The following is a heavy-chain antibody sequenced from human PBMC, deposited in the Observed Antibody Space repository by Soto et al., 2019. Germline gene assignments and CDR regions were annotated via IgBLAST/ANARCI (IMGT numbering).Heavy chain of an antibody. J-gene: IGHJ5*02. D-gene: IGHD2-2*01. Sequence: GASVKVSCKASRYTFTSYDIFWVRQSPGQGLEWMGWIKTDSGDTHYAQNFQGRVTMTRDTSISTAYIELNNLLSDDTAVYYCARRSSTYLNEIIYDPWGQGTLVTVS. CDR2: IKTDSGDT. V-gene: IGHV1-2*02. CDR1: RYTFTSYD. CDR3: ARRSSTYLNEIIYDP.